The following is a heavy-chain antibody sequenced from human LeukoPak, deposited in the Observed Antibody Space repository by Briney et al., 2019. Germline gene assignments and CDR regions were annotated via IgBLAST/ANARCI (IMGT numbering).Heavy chain of an antibody. V-gene: IGHV3-23*01. CDR1: GFTFSSYA. Sequence: GGSLRLSCAASGFTFSSYAMSWVRQAPGKGLEWVSAISGSGGSTYYADSVKGRFTISRDNSKNTLYLQMNSLRAEDTAVYYCAKKGGDTYYYDAEAFAEYFQHWGQGTLVTVSS. J-gene: IGHJ1*01. D-gene: IGHD3-22*01. CDR2: ISGSGGST. CDR3: AKKGGDTYYYDAEAFAEYFQH.